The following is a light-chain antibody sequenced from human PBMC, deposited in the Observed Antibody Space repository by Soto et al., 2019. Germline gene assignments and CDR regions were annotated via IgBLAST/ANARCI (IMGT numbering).Light chain of an antibody. CDR2: DNN. J-gene: IGLJ1*01. V-gene: IGLV1-51*01. CDR1: NSNIGNNY. CDR3: GTWDSSLSAGV. Sequence: QSVLTQPPSVSAAPGQKVTISCSGSNSNIGNNYVSWYQQLPGTAPKLLIYDNNKRPSGIPDRFSGSKSGTSATLGITGLQTGDEADYYCGTWDSSLSAGVFGIGTKLTVL.